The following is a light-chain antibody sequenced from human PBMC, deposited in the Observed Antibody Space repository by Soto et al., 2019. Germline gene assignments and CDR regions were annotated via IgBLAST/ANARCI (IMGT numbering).Light chain of an antibody. J-gene: IGLJ2*01. CDR1: SSDVGGYNY. V-gene: IGLV2-8*01. Sequence: HSALTQPPSASGSPGQSVTISCTGTSSDVGGYNYVSWYQQHPGKAPKLMIYEVTKRPSGVPDRFSGSKSGNTASLTVSGLQAEDEADYYCSSYAASNVLFGGGTQLTVL. CDR3: SSYAASNVL. CDR2: EVT.